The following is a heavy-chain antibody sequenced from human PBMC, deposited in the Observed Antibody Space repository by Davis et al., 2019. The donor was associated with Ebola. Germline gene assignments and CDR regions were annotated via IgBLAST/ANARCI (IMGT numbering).Heavy chain of an antibody. D-gene: IGHD3-16*01. CDR1: GDSITNGDYA. V-gene: IGHV4-30-4*08. Sequence: SETLSLTCTVSGDSITNGDYAWTWIRQSPGKGLEWIGYIHHSGGTYYNPSLKSRLTISVDTSKNQFSLRLSSVTAADTAVYYCARDDLPGLIDSWGQGTLVTVSS. CDR2: IHHSGGT. J-gene: IGHJ4*02. CDR3: ARDDLPGLIDS.